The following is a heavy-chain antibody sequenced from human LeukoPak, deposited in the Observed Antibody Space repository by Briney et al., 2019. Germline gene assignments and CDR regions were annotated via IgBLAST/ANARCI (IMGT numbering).Heavy chain of an antibody. CDR1: GGSISTYY. V-gene: IGHV4-59*08. CDR3: ARLAWGRLDY. J-gene: IGHJ4*02. CDR2: IYYSGST. Sequence: SETLSLTCSVSGGSISTYYWSWIRQPPGKGLEWIGYIYYSGSTNYNPSLKSRVTISVDTSKNQFSPKLSSVTAADTAVYYCARLAWGRLDYWGQGTLVTVSS. D-gene: IGHD7-27*01.